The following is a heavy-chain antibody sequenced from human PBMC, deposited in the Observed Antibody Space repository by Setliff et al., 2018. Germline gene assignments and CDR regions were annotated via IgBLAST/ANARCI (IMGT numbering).Heavy chain of an antibody. D-gene: IGHD3-22*01. V-gene: IGHV3-23*01. CDR3: AKDRLPYYYDSSGYPAVGAFDI. CDR1: GFTFSNFA. CDR2: ISGSGDKT. Sequence: GGSLRLSCAASGFTFSNFAMTWVRQAPGKGLEWVSGISGSGDKTYYADSVKGRFTISRDNSKNTLYLQMNSLRAEDTALYYCAKDRLPYYYDSSGYPAVGAFDIWGQETMVTVSS. J-gene: IGHJ3*02.